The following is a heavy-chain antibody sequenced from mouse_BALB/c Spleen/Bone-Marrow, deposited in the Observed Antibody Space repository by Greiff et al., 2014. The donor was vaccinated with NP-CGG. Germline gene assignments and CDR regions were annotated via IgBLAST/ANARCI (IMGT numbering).Heavy chain of an antibody. CDR1: GFDFSGYW. D-gene: IGHD2-10*01. V-gene: IGHV4-1*02. Sequence: EVMLVESGGGLVQPGGSLKLSCAASGFDFSGYWMSWVRQAPGKGLQWIGEINPDSRTINYAPSLKDKFIISRDNAKNSLYLQMRKVRSEDTALYYCARQPYYGHSDYWGQGTTLTVSS. J-gene: IGHJ2*01. CDR3: ARQPYYGHSDY. CDR2: INPDSRTI.